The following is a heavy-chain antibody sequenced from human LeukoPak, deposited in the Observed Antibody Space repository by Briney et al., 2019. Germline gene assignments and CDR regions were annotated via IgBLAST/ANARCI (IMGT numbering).Heavy chain of an antibody. J-gene: IGHJ5*02. D-gene: IGHD6-13*01. Sequence: SETLSLTCTVSGGSISSSSYYWGWIRQPPGKGLEWIGSIYYSGSTYYNPSLKSRVTISVDTSKNQFSLQLNSVTPEDTAVYYCARAGAASGMNFFDPWGQGTLVTVSS. V-gene: IGHV4-39*01. CDR2: IYYSGST. CDR3: ARAGAASGMNFFDP. CDR1: GGSISSSSYY.